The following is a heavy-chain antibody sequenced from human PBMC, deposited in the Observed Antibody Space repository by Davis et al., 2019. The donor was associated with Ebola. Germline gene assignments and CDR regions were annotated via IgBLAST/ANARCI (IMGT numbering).Heavy chain of an antibody. Sequence: ASVKVSCKASGGTFSSYAISWVRQAPGQGLEWMGWISAYSNYTNYAQKFQGRVTMTRDTSTSTVYMELSSLRSDDTAVYYCARSIAAAVNWFDPWGQGTLVTVSS. D-gene: IGHD6-13*01. CDR1: GGTFSSYA. CDR2: ISAYSNYT. V-gene: IGHV1-18*01. J-gene: IGHJ5*02. CDR3: ARSIAAAVNWFDP.